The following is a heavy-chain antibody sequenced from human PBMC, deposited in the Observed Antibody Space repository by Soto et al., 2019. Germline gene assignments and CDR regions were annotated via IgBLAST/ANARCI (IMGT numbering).Heavy chain of an antibody. D-gene: IGHD3-22*01. Sequence: SETLSLTCTVSGDSIISFYWTWIRQPPGKGLEWVGEIFHSGSTNYNPSLKSRVTISVDTSKNQFSLKLSSVTAADTAVYYCARGRVVVIRGICFDYWGQGTLVTVSS. CDR1: GDSIISFY. V-gene: IGHV4-59*12. J-gene: IGHJ4*02. CDR2: IFHSGST. CDR3: ARGRVVVIRGICFDY.